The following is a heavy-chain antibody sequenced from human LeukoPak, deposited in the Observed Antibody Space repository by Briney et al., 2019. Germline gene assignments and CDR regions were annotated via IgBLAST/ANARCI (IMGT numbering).Heavy chain of an antibody. J-gene: IGHJ4*02. CDR1: GFTFSNAW. CDR2: IKSKTDGGTT. Sequence: GGSLRLSCAASGFTFSNAWMSWVRQAPGKGLEWVGRIKSKTDGGTTDYAAPVKGRFTISRDDSKNTLYLQMNSLKTEDTAVYYCAKDPRSYIVTTMLFQYWGQGTLVTVSS. CDR3: AKDPRSYIVTTMLFQY. V-gene: IGHV3-15*01. D-gene: IGHD5-12*01.